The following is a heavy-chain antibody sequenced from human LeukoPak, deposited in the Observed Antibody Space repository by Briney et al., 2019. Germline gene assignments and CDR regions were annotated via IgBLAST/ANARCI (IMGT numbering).Heavy chain of an antibody. CDR1: GDSISSDNYY. Sequence: SETLSLTCTVSGDSISSDNYYWSWIRQPAGKGLEWIRRIHTRGCTNYNPFLKSRVTTSVDTYKNQFSMNLSSVTAADTAMYYCARAVLATKSEHWFDSWGQGTLVTVSS. V-gene: IGHV4-61*02. CDR2: IHTRGCT. D-gene: IGHD2-8*01. J-gene: IGHJ5*01. CDR3: ARAVLATKSEHWFDS.